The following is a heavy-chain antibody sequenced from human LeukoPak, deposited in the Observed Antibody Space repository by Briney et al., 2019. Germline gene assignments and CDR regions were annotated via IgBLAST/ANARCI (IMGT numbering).Heavy chain of an antibody. CDR3: ATALSVYSYGSFFDY. V-gene: IGHV1-24*01. CDR2: FDPEDGET. J-gene: IGHJ4*02. Sequence: ASVTVSCKVSGYTLTELSMHWVRQAPGKGLEWMGGFDPEDGETIYAQKFQGRVTMTEDTSTDTAYMELSSLRSEDTAVYYCATALSVYSYGSFFDYWGQGTLVTVSS. D-gene: IGHD5-18*01. CDR1: GYTLTELS.